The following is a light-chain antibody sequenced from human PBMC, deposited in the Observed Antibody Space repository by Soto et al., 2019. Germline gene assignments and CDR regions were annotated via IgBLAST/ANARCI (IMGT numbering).Light chain of an antibody. Sequence: EIVLTQSPGTLSLSPGERATLSCRASQSVSSSYLAWYQQKPGQAPRLLIYGASSRATGIPDRFSGSGSGTDFPLTISRLEPEDFATYYCQQLNRYPYTFVQGTKVEIK. CDR2: GAS. J-gene: IGKJ2*01. CDR3: QQLNRYPYT. V-gene: IGKV3-20*01. CDR1: QSVSSSY.